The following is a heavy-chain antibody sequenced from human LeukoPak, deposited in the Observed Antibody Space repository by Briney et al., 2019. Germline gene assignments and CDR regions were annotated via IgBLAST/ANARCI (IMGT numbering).Heavy chain of an antibody. CDR2: INHSGST. Sequence: GSLRLSCAASGFTFSSYWLSWVRQPPGKGLEWIGEINHSGSTNYNPSLKSRVTISVDTSKNQFSLKLSSVTAADTAVYYCARKGASWYDYYYYMDVWGKGTTVTVSS. J-gene: IGHJ6*03. CDR1: GFTFSSYW. D-gene: IGHD2-2*01. CDR3: ARKGASWYDYYYYMDV. V-gene: IGHV4-34*01.